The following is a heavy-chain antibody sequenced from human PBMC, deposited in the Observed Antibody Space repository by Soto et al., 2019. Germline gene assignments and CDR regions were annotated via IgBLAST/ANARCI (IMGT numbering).Heavy chain of an antibody. CDR3: ARGRYYYGSGSYYDHQGMEV. CDR1: GFTFSSYA. V-gene: IGHV3-30*01. D-gene: IGHD3-10*01. CDR2: ISYDGSNK. J-gene: IGHJ6*01. Sequence: TGGSLILSCAASGFTFSSYAMHWFRPAPGKGLEWVAVISYDGSNKYYADSVKGRFTISRDNSKNTLYLQMNSLRAEDTAVYYCARGRYYYGSGSYYDHQGMEVWGQGTT.